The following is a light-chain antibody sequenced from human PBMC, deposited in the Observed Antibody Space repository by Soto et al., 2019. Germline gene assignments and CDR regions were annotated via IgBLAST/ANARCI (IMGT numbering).Light chain of an antibody. CDR1: QGISNY. V-gene: IGKV1-27*01. CDR3: QKHDGAPLT. CDR2: TSS. J-gene: IGKJ4*01. Sequence: DIKMTQSPSSLSASVGDRVTITCRASQGISNYLSWYQQKPGKVPKLLIYTSSTLQSGVPSRFSGSGSGTDFNLTISSLQPEDVATYYCQKHDGAPLTFGGGTKVEIK.